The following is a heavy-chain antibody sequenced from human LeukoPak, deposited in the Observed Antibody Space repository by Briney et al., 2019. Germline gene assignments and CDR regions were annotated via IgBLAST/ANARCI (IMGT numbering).Heavy chain of an antibody. CDR1: DYTFTSYG. V-gene: IGHV1-18*01. J-gene: IGHJ4*02. CDR2: ISPYSDNT. Sequence: ASVKVSCKASDYTFTSYGISWVRQASGQGLEWMGWISPYSDNTNYAQNLQGRVTMTTDTSTSTAYMELRSLTSDDTAMYYCARGGPFSIAAARVYYFDYWGQGTLVTVSS. CDR3: ARGGPFSIAAARVYYFDY. D-gene: IGHD6-13*01.